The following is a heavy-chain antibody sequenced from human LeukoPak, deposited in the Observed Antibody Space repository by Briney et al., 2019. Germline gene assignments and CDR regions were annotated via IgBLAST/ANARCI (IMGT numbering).Heavy chain of an antibody. D-gene: IGHD3-22*01. J-gene: IGHJ5*02. CDR2: IYHSGST. CDR1: GGSISSGGYS. CDR3: ARARSITMIVADWFDP. Sequence: SETLSLTCAVSGGSISSGGYSWSWIRQPPGKGLEWIGYIYHSGSTYYNPSLKSRVTISVDRSKNQFSLKLSSVTAADTAVYYCARARSITMIVADWFDPWGQGTLVTVSS. V-gene: IGHV4-30-2*01.